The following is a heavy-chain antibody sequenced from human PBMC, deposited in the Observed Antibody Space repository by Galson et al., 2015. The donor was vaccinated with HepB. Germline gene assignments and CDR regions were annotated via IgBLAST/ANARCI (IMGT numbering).Heavy chain of an antibody. D-gene: IGHD2-8*02. CDR3: ASSTRLLGYDFDI. V-gene: IGHV3-23*01. Sequence: SLRLSCAISGFTFTNDAMSWVRQAPGKGLEWVASLATIGGNTYYADSMKGRFTISRDSFTNTIYLQMDSLRAEDTALYHCASSTRLLGYDFDIWGQGTTVTVSS. CDR1: GFTFTNDA. J-gene: IGHJ3*02. CDR2: LATIGGNT.